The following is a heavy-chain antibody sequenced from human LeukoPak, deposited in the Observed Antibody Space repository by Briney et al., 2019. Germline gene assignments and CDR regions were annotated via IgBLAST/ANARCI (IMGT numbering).Heavy chain of an antibody. CDR2: ISYCGSNK. V-gene: IGHV3-30*18. CDR3: AKDQGSSSGYYYYYGMDV. CDR1: GFTFSRYG. Sequence: PGRSLRLSCAPSGFTFSRYGMHWARNAPGKGLVWVTFISYCGSNKYYADSVTGRITISRDKSKNTLYLQMNSLRAEDTAVYYCAKDQGSSSGYYYYYGMDVWGQGTTVTVSS. D-gene: IGHD6-6*01. J-gene: IGHJ6*02.